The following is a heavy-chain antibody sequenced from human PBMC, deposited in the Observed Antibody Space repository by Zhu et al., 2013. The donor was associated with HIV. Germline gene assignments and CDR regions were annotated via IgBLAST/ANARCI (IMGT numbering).Heavy chain of an antibody. Sequence: EVQLVESGGGLVQPGGSLRLSCAASGFTFSSYSMNWVRQAPGKGLEWVSYISSSSSTIYYADSVKGRFTISRDNAKNSLYLQMNSLRAEDTAVYYCARDSGTGTTVYWGQGTLVTVSS. D-gene: IGHD1-1*01. CDR1: GFTFSSYS. CDR3: ARDSGTGTTVY. CDR2: ISSSSSTI. J-gene: IGHJ4*02. V-gene: IGHV3-48*04.